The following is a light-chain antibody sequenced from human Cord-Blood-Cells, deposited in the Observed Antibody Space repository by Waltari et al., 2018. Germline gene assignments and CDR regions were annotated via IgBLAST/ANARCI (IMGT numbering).Light chain of an antibody. Sequence: DIGLTQPPGTLSLSQGERATLSCRASQSVSSSSLIWHQQKPGQAPRLLIYGASSGATGTPDRFSGSASATYFTLTSSRLEPEDFAVYYCQQYGSSYTFGQGTKLEIK. CDR3: QQYGSSYT. J-gene: IGKJ2*01. V-gene: IGKV3-20*01. CDR2: GAS. CDR1: QSVSSSS.